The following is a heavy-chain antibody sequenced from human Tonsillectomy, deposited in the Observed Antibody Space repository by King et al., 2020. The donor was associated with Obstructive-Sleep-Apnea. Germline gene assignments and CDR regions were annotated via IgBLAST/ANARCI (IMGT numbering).Heavy chain of an antibody. D-gene: IGHD3-10*01. V-gene: IGHV3-43*01. CDR1: GFTFDDYT. Sequence: VQLVESGGVGVQPGGSLRLSCAASGFTFDDYTMHWVCQAPGKGLEWVSLISWDGGSKYYADFVKGRFTISRDNSKNSLYLQMNSLRTEDTALYYCAKDRGALASWAFDIWGQGTMVTVSS. CDR2: ISWDGGSK. J-gene: IGHJ3*02. CDR3: AKDRGALASWAFDI.